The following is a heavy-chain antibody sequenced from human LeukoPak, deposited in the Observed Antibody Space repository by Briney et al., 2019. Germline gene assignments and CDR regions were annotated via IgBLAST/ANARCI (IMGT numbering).Heavy chain of an antibody. Sequence: GGSLRLSCAAAGFTFSSYAMSWVRQAPGKVLEWVSATSGSGGSTYYADSVKGRFTISRDNSKNTLYLQMNRLRAEDTAVYYCAKREYSYGLYYFDYWGQGTLVSVSS. CDR1: GFTFSSYA. D-gene: IGHD5-18*01. CDR3: AKREYSYGLYYFDY. J-gene: IGHJ4*02. V-gene: IGHV3-23*01. CDR2: TSGSGGST.